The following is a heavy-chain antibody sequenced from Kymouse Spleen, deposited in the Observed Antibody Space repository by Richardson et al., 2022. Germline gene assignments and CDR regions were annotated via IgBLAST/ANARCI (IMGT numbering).Heavy chain of an antibody. J-gene: IGHJ4*02. CDR1: GFTFSSYS. D-gene: IGHD6-6*01. CDR2: ISSSSSYI. Sequence: EVQLVESGGGLVKPGGSLRLSCAASGFTFSSYSMNWVRQAPGKGLEWVSSISSSSSYIYYADSVKGRFTISRDNAKNSLYLQMNSLRAEDTAVYYCARDGLSIAARPDFDYWGQGTLVTVSS. CDR3: ARDGLSIAARPDFDY. V-gene: IGHV3-21*03.